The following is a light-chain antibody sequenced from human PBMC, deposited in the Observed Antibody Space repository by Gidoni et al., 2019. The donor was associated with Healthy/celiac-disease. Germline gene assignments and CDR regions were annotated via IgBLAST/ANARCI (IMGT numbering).Light chain of an antibody. V-gene: IGKV1-39*01. Sequence: DTQMTQSPSSLSASVGDRVTITCRASQSISSYLNWYQQKPGKAPKLLIYAASSLQSGVPSRFSGSGSGTDFTLTISSLQPEDFATYYCQQSYSTPFTFXPXTKVXIK. J-gene: IGKJ3*01. CDR3: QQSYSTPFT. CDR1: QSISSY. CDR2: AAS.